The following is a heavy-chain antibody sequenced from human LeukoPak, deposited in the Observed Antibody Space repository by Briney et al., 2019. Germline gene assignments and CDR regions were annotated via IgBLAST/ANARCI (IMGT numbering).Heavy chain of an antibody. CDR3: AKGGQGYSYGFDY. D-gene: IGHD5-18*01. J-gene: IGHJ4*02. Sequence: PGGSLRLSCAASGFTFSNYAMSWVRQAPGKGLEWVSTISGSGGSTYYADSVKGRFTVSRDNSKITLYLQMNSLSAEDTAVYYCAKGGQGYSYGFDYWGQGTLVTVSS. CDR2: ISGSGGST. V-gene: IGHV3-23*01. CDR1: GFTFSNYA.